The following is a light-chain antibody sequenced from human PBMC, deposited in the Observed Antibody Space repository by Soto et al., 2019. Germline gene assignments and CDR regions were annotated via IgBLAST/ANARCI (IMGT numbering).Light chain of an antibody. V-gene: IGLV2-11*01. Sequence: QSALTQPRSVSGSPGQSVTISCTGTSSDVGTYNYVSWFQQYPGKAPKVMISDVSKRPSGVPDRFSGSKSGNTASLTISGLQAEDEADYYCAAWDDSLSGPVFGGGTKLTVL. CDR3: AAWDDSLSGPV. CDR1: SSDVGTYNY. J-gene: IGLJ3*02. CDR2: DVS.